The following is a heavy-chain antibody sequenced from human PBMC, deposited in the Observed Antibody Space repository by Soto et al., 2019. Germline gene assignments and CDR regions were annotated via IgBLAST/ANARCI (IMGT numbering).Heavy chain of an antibody. CDR2: INICGGGT. CDR3: ARALYYYDNSGLAF. V-gene: IGHV1-18*01. CDR1: GYTFTSYG. Sequence: QIHLEQSEPEVKKPGASVKVSCKASGYTFTSYGISWVRLAPGQGLEWMGWINICGGGTNYAQKYQDRVTWTRDTSTNTVYLEMRSLTSDDTAIYYCARALYYYDNSGLAFWGQGTLVTVSS. D-gene: IGHD3-22*01. J-gene: IGHJ4*02.